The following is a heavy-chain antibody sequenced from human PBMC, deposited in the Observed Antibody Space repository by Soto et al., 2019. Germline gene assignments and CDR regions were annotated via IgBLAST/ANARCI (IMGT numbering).Heavy chain of an antibody. Sequence: GGSLRLSCAASGFTFSSYGMHWVRQAPGKGLEWVAVIWYDGSNKYYADSVKGRFTISRDNSKNTLYLQMNSLRAEDTAVYYCARESRYCSSTSCPTLDYYYYYGMDVWGQGTTVTVSS. J-gene: IGHJ6*02. CDR2: IWYDGSNK. D-gene: IGHD2-2*01. CDR3: ARESRYCSSTSCPTLDYYYYYGMDV. V-gene: IGHV3-33*01. CDR1: GFTFSSYG.